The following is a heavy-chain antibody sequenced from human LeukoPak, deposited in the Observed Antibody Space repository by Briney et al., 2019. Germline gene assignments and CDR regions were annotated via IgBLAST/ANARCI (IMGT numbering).Heavy chain of an antibody. CDR1: GGSISSYY. CDR2: IHTSGST. J-gene: IGHJ4*02. V-gene: IGHV4-4*09. Sequence: PSETLSLTCTVSGGSISSYYWTWIRQPPGKGLEWIGNIHTSGSTDYNPSLKSRLTTSIDTSKNQFYLRLTSVTPADTAVYYCARPGQSSWWIYFNFWGQGSLVTVSS. CDR3: ARPGQSSWWIYFNF. D-gene: IGHD5-12*01.